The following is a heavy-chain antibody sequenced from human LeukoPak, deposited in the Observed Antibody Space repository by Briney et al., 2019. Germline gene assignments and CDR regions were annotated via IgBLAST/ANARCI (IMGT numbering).Heavy chain of an antibody. Sequence: ASVKVSCKASGYTFTSYYMHWVRQAPGQGLEWMGIINPSGGSTSYAQKSQGRVTMTRDTSTSTVYMELSSLRSEDTAVYYCARGGYSYGRYYYYMDVWGKGTTVTVSS. CDR1: GYTFTSYY. V-gene: IGHV1-46*01. D-gene: IGHD5-18*01. CDR2: INPSGGST. CDR3: ARGGYSYGRYYYYMDV. J-gene: IGHJ6*03.